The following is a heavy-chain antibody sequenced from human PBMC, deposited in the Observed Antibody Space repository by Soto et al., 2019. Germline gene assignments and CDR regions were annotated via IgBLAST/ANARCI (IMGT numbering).Heavy chain of an antibody. Sequence: QVQLQQWGAGLLKPSETLSLTCAVYGGSFSGYYWSWIRQPPGKGLEWIGEINHSGSTNYNPSLKSRVTISVDTSKNQFSLKLSSVTAADTAVYYCARDGAAARGRIYCSSTSCPREGRAFDIWGQGTMVTVSS. CDR1: GGSFSGYY. J-gene: IGHJ3*02. V-gene: IGHV4-34*01. CDR2: INHSGST. D-gene: IGHD2-2*01. CDR3: ARDGAAARGRIYCSSTSCPREGRAFDI.